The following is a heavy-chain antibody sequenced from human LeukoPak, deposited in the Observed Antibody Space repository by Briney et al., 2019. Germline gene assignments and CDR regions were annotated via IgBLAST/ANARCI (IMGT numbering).Heavy chain of an antibody. V-gene: IGHV4-59*08. CDR1: GGSINDRH. CDR2: IQYNGVT. Sequence: SETLSLTCTVSGGSINDRHWSWIPQSPGKGLEWIAYIQYNGVTNYNPSLESRVFISSDTSKNQVSLRLSSVTAADTAVYYCARHIYGDPVAFDMWGQGTLVIVSS. J-gene: IGHJ3*02. D-gene: IGHD4-17*01. CDR3: ARHIYGDPVAFDM.